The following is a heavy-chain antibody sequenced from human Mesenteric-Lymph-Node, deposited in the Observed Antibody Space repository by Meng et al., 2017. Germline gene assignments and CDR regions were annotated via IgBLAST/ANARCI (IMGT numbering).Heavy chain of an antibody. V-gene: IGHV4-34*01. CDR1: GESFSGYY. D-gene: IGHD1-1*01. J-gene: IGHJ4*02. Sequence: SETLSLTCAVYGESFSGYYWSWIRQPPGKGLEWIGEINHSGSTNYNPSLETRVTMSVDTPKNQFSLKLSSMTAADTAVYYCARVIIASTGKFDYWGQGNLVTVSS. CDR2: INHSGST. CDR3: ARVIIASTGKFDY.